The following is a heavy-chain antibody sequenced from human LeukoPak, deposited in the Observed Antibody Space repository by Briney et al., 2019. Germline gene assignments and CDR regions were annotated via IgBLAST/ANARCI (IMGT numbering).Heavy chain of an antibody. J-gene: IGHJ5*02. CDR1: GYSFTSYW. V-gene: IGHV5-51*01. CDR3: ARQSARITMVRGVITGFDP. D-gene: IGHD3-10*01. CDR2: IYPGDSDT. Sequence: GESLKISCKGSGYSFTSYWIGWVRQMPGKGLEWMGIIYPGDSDTRYSPSFQGQVTISADKSISTAYLQRSSLKASDTAMYYCARQSARITMVRGVITGFDPWGQGTLVTVSS.